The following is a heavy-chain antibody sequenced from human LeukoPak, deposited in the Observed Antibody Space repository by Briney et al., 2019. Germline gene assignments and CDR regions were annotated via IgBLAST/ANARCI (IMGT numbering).Heavy chain of an antibody. Sequence: GGSLRLSCAASGFSFRDFWMAWVRQAPGKGLEWVAHIKEDRTADYYVDSVKGRFTISKDNGKNSLHLQMNSLRVEDTAVYYCVRGGWELDCWGQGTLVTVSS. CDR1: GFSFRDFW. CDR2: IKEDRTAD. V-gene: IGHV3-7*01. CDR3: VRGGWELDC. D-gene: IGHD4-23*01. J-gene: IGHJ4*02.